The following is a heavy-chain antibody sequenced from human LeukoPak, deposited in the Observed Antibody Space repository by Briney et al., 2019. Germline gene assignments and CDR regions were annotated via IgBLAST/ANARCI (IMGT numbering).Heavy chain of an antibody. Sequence: ASVKVSCTASGYTFTSYGISWVRQAPGQGLEWMGWISAYNGNTNYAQKLQGRVTMTTDTSTSTAYMELRSLRSDDTAVYYCARGYVWGSYRPRRGFDYWGQGTLVTVSS. CDR2: ISAYNGNT. CDR3: ARGYVWGSYRPRRGFDY. V-gene: IGHV1-18*01. J-gene: IGHJ4*02. D-gene: IGHD3-16*02. CDR1: GYTFTSYG.